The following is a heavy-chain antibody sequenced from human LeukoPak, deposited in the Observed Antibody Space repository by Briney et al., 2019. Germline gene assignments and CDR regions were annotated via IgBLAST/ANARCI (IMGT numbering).Heavy chain of an antibody. CDR3: ARDYWQQLVPEYFDY. J-gene: IGHJ4*02. CDR2: INPYIDDK. Sequence: ASVKVSCKASGYPFTSGAISWVRQAPGRGLEWMGWINPYIDDKHSAQKLQGRVTMTTDTPTSTAYMELRSLRSDDTAVYYCARDYWQQLVPEYFDYWGQGTLVTVSS. V-gene: IGHV1-18*01. CDR1: GYPFTSGA. D-gene: IGHD6-13*01.